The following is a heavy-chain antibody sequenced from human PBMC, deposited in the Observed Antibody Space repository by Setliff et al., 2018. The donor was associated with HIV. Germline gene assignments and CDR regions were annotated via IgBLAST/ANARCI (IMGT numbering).Heavy chain of an antibody. J-gene: IGHJ4*02. D-gene: IGHD6-13*01. CDR3: ARGIAAVGVGGFDY. V-gene: IGHV1-3*01. CDR1: GYTFSNYV. Sequence: ASVKVSCKASGYTFSNYVMLWVRQAPGQRLEWMGWINAGNGNTKYSQKFQDRVTINRDTSAKTGYMELSSLRSEDAAVHYCARGIAAVGVGGFDYWSQGTLVTVS. CDR2: INAGNGNT.